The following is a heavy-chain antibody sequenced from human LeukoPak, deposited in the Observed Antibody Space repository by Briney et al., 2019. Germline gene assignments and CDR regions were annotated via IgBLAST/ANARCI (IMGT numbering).Heavy chain of an antibody. J-gene: IGHJ6*02. CDR1: GFTFSDYY. CDR2: ISSSGSTI. CDR3: ARVGSSSSAHYYYYGMDL. Sequence: PGGSLRLSCAASGFTFSDYYMSWIRQAPGKGLEWGSYISSSGSTIYYADSVKGRFTISRDNAKNSLYLQMNSLRAEDTAVYYCARVGSSSSAHYYYYGMDLWGQGTTVTVSS. V-gene: IGHV3-11*01. D-gene: IGHD6-6*01.